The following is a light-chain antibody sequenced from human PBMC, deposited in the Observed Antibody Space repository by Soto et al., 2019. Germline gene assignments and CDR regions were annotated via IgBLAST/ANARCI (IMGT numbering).Light chain of an antibody. CDR2: DAS. Sequence: PGERATLSCGASQSVGNNYLAWYQQKPGLAPRLLIHDASIRATGIPDRFSGSGSGTDFTLTISRLEPEDFATYYCQQYNSYGTFGQGTPLEIK. CDR1: QSVGNNY. CDR3: QQYNSYGT. J-gene: IGKJ1*01. V-gene: IGKV3D-20*01.